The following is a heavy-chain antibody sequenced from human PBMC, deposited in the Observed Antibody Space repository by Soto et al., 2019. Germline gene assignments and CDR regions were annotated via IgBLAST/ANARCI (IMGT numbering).Heavy chain of an antibody. CDR2: VHHSGST. CDR3: ARRDYYDSTGYYTY. D-gene: IGHD3-22*01. V-gene: IGHV4-4*02. CDR1: GGSISSLYW. Sequence: SLTCAVSGGSISSLYWWSWVRQPPGKGLEWIGEVHHSGSTNYNPSLKSRVTISVDKSKNQFSLKLNSVTAADTAMYYCARRDYYDSTGYYTYWGQGALVTVSS. J-gene: IGHJ4*02.